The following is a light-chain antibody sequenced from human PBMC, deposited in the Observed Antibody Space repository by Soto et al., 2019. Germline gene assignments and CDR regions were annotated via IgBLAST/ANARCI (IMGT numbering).Light chain of an antibody. CDR3: QAWDSSTVV. Sequence: SYELTQPPSVSVSPGQTASITCSGDKLGDKYACWYQQKPGQSTVLVIYQDSKRPSGIPERFSGSNSGNTATLTISGTKAMDGADYCCQAWDSSTVVFGGGTKLTVL. V-gene: IGLV3-1*01. CDR2: QDS. J-gene: IGLJ2*01. CDR1: KLGDKY.